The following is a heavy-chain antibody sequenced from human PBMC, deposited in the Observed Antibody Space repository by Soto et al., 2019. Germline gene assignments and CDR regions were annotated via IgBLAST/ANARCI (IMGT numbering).Heavy chain of an antibody. CDR3: AKAPPQLVSGAGYFQH. D-gene: IGHD6-13*01. V-gene: IGHV3-23*01. Sequence: EVQLLESGGGLVQPGGSLRLSCAASGFTLSSYAMSWVRQAPGKGLEWVSVISGSGGSTYYADSVKGRFTISRDNSKNXLYAQRNSLRAEATAVYHCAKAPPQLVSGAGYFQHWGQGTLVPVS. CDR1: GFTLSSYA. J-gene: IGHJ1*01. CDR2: ISGSGGST.